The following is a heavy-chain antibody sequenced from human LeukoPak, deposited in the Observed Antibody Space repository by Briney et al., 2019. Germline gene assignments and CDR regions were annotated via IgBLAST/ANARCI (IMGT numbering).Heavy chain of an antibody. CDR2: ISTSSSYI. J-gene: IGHJ4*02. Sequence: GGSLRLSCAASGFTLSTYNMKWVRQAPRKGLEWVSSISTSSSYIYYADSVKGRFTISRDNARNSLYLQMNSLRAEDTAVYYCAREDRCHYYDSSGCQYYFDYWGQGTLVTVSS. CDR1: GFTLSTYN. V-gene: IGHV3-21*04. CDR3: AREDRCHYYDSSGCQYYFDY. D-gene: IGHD3-22*01.